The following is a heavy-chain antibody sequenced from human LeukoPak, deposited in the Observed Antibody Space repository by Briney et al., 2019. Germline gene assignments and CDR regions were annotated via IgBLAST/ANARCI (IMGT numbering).Heavy chain of an antibody. J-gene: IGHJ5*02. D-gene: IGHD3-22*01. Sequence: PSETLSLTCTVSGGSISRSDYYWGWIRQPPGKGLEWIGSIFYSGSTYYNASLKSRVTISVDTSKNQFSLKMTSVTAADTAVYYCARSSGYYYDWFDPWGQGTLVTVSS. CDR2: IFYSGST. CDR3: ARSSGYYYDWFDP. V-gene: IGHV4-39*07. CDR1: GGSISRSDYY.